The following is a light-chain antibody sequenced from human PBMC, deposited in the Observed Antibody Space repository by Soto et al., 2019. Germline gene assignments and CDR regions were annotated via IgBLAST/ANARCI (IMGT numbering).Light chain of an antibody. V-gene: IGLV2-14*02. CDR2: EDT. CDR1: RGDVGTYNL. CDR3: AAWDDSLNGVV. Sequence: QSVLTQPASVSGSPGQSITISCIGTRGDVGTYNLVSWYQQHPGKAPKLMIYEDTKRPSGVSSRFSGSKSGNTASLTISGLQAEDAAAYHCAAWDDSLNGVVFGGGTKLTVL. J-gene: IGLJ2*01.